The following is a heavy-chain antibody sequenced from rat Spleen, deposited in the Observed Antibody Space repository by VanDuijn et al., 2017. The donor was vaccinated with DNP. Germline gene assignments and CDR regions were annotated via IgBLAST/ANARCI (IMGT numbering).Heavy chain of an antibody. J-gene: IGHJ2*01. CDR3: ARHRDYGRRGVYYFDY. CDR2: ISTSGGST. V-gene: IGHV5-25*01. CDR1: GFTFSNYD. D-gene: IGHD1-11*01. Sequence: EVQLVESGGGLVQPGRSLKLSCAASGFTFSNYDMAWVRQAPTKGLEWVASISTSGGSTYYRDSVKGRFTVSRDNAKSTLYLQMDSLRSEDTATYYCARHRDYGRRGVYYFDYWDQGVMVTVSS.